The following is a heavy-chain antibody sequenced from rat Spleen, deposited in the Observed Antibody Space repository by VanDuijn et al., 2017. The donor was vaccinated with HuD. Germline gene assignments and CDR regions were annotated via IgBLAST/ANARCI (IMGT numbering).Heavy chain of an antibody. CDR1: GFTYSNYV. D-gene: IGHD1-4*01. Sequence: EVQLVESGGGLVQPGRSLKLSCAASGFTYSNYVMAWVRQAPTKGLEWVASISTGGGNTYYRDSVKGRFTISRDNAKSTLYLQMDSLRSEDTATYYCATDGTRVSRFAYWGQGTLVTVSS. CDR3: ATDGTRVSRFAY. J-gene: IGHJ3*01. V-gene: IGHV5-25*01. CDR2: ISTGGGNT.